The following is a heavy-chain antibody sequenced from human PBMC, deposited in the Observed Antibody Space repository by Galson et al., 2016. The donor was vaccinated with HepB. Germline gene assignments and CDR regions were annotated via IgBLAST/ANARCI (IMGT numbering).Heavy chain of an antibody. D-gene: IGHD3-10*01. CDR2: VHANGRT. J-gene: IGHJ4*02. Sequence: SETLSLTCSVSGDSTNKYYWSWIRQPAGKGLEWIGRVHANGRTNYNFSLRSRVTVSLDTSTDQISLKLTSVTAADTAVYYCAREGNYGSGSFYNRIGSDFDFWGQGTRVTVSS. V-gene: IGHV4-4*07. CDR3: AREGNYGSGSFYNRIGSDFDF. CDR1: GDSTNKYY.